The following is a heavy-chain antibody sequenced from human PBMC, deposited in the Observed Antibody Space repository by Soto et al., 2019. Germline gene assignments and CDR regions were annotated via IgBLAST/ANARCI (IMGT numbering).Heavy chain of an antibody. V-gene: IGHV3-7*01. Sequence: PGGSLRLSCAGSGFNVMSYWMSWVRQAPGKGLEWVASVKEDGSELYYLHSVRGRFSISRDSAGNALHLTMNYLSAEDTGVYFCARDIGFDYVNWGQGILVTVSS. CDR1: GFNVMSYW. CDR3: ARDIGFDYVN. D-gene: IGHD3-16*01. CDR2: VKEDGSEL. J-gene: IGHJ4*02.